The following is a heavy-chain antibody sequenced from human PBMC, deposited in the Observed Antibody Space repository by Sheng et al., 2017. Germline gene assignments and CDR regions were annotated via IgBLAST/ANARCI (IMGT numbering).Heavy chain of an antibody. D-gene: IGHD3-10*01. Sequence: EVQLVESGGDLVQPGGSLRLSCAASGFTFEDYAMHWVRQAPGKGLEWVSGISWNSGSIAYADSVKGRFTISRDNAKNSLYLQMNSLRSEDMALYYCAKGGVTMVRGVADWGQGTLVIVSS. CDR1: GFTFEDYA. CDR2: ISWNSGSI. CDR3: AKGGVTMVRGVAD. J-gene: IGHJ4*02. V-gene: IGHV3-9*03.